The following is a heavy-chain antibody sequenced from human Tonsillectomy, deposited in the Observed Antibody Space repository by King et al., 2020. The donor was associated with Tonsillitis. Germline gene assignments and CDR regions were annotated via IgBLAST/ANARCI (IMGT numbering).Heavy chain of an antibody. Sequence: VTLKESGPALVKPTQTLTLTCTFSGFSLSTDEMRVSWVRQRPGKALGWLARIDWDDEKFYSTSLKTRLTISRDTSKNQVVLRMTNMDPGDTATYYCTRSQAGSNWFDPWGRGTLVTVSS. CDR3: TRSQAGSNWFDP. CDR1: GFSLSTDEMR. CDR2: IDWDDEK. V-gene: IGHV2-70*04. J-gene: IGHJ5*02.